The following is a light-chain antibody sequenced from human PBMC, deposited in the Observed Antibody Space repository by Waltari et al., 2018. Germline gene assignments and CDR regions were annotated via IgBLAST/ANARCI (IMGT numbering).Light chain of an antibody. CDR2: DVN. Sequence: QSALTQPASVSASPHQPITISSTVTSGDVDGYAYVPCYQQHPIKPPHIISYDVNTRPAGVSQRFAASNSGNTASLTIFGLLADDEAAYYCISSSGTTTHAVVGGGTKLTVL. J-gene: IGLJ2*01. V-gene: IGLV2-14*03. CDR3: ISSSGTTTHAV. CDR1: SGDVDGYAY.